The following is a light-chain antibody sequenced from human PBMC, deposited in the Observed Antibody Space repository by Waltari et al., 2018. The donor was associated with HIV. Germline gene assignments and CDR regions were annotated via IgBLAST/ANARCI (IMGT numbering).Light chain of an antibody. V-gene: IGKV1-9*01. CDR3: QQLNYYPHT. Sequence: DIQLTQSPSLLSASVGDRVTISCRANHGINKYVAWYQQKPGKAPRLLIYLASTLQSGVPSRFSGTVSGTEFTLTISSLQPEDFATYYCQQLNYYPHTFGQGTKVEIK. CDR2: LAS. CDR1: HGINKY. J-gene: IGKJ2*01.